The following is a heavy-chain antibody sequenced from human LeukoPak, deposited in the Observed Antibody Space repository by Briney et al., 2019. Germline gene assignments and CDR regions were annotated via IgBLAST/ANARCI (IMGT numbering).Heavy chain of an antibody. CDR3: VKGYCSSTSCYAFDY. Sequence: GGSLRLSCSASGFIFSSYAMHWVRQAPGKGLEYVSGISSNGGSTYYADSVKGRFTNSRDNSKNTLYLQMSSLRGEDTAVYYCVKGYCSSTSCYAFDYWGQGTLVTVSS. D-gene: IGHD2-2*01. CDR2: ISSNGGST. J-gene: IGHJ4*01. V-gene: IGHV3-64D*09. CDR1: GFIFSSYA.